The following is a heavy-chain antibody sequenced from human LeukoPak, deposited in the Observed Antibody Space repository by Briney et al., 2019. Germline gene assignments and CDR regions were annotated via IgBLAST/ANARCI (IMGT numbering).Heavy chain of an antibody. Sequence: GASVKVSCKASGYTSTSPDINWVRQATGRGLEWLGWMNPRDNTGYAQKFQGRVTMTRDTSISTAYMELSRLRSDDTAVYYCARDLTHHLGELSLLSYWGQGTLVTVSS. CDR2: MNPRDNT. CDR1: GYTSTSPD. D-gene: IGHD3-16*02. V-gene: IGHV1-8*01. J-gene: IGHJ4*02. CDR3: ARDLTHHLGELSLLSY.